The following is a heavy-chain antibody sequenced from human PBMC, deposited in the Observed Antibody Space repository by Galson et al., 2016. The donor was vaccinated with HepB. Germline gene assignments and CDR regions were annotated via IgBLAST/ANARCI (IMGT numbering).Heavy chain of an antibody. CDR2: ISGSGGST. J-gene: IGHJ3*02. CDR3: ARGFRLGDLSSPRERGAFDM. D-gene: IGHD3-16*02. CDR1: GFTFSNFA. V-gene: IGHV3-23*01. Sequence: SLRLSCAASGFTFSNFAMSWVRQAPGKGLEWVSAISGSGGSTYYADSVKGRFTISRDNSKNTLYLQMNSLRAEDTAVYYCARGFRLGDLSSPRERGAFDMWGQGTMVTVSS.